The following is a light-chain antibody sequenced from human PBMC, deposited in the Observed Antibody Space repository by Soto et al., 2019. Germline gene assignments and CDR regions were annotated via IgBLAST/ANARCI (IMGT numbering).Light chain of an antibody. CDR1: QSVNNN. CDR2: GAS. CDR3: QQYNNLPPDT. J-gene: IGKJ2*01. Sequence: EIILTQPQASLSVSPGEGATLSCRASQSVNNNLAWYQQKPGQAPRRLIYGASTRATGIPGRFRGGGSGTEFTLTITSLQSEDFAVYFCQQYNNLPPDTFGQGTKVDIK. V-gene: IGKV3-15*01.